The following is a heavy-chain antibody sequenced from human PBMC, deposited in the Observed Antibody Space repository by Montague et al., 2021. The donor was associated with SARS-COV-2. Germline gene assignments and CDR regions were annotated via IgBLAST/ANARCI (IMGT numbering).Heavy chain of an antibody. D-gene: IGHD2-2*01. J-gene: IGHJ6*02. Sequence: SETLSLTCSIFGSSYTGSDRNSTRLHSSHELESYGDFSHSKSTNYNPSLKSRVTITIDTSMTQFSLKLSSVTAADTAVYYCARFAYRLLFIASYYGMDVWGQGTTVTGSS. V-gene: IGHV4-34*01. CDR3: ARFAYRLLFIASYYGMDV. CDR2: FSHSKST. CDR1: GSSYTGSD.